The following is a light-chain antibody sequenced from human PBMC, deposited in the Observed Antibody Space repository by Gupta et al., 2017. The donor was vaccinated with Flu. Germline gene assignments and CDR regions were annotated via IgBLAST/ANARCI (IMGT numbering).Light chain of an antibody. J-gene: IGLJ3*02. Sequence: ITIISSGRRSCFGSCKYVYWTPPTPGQPPNLMIYEVNRRRSGITDRLSGANSETTAAVTITRVHAEEEAAYYCCSYAETNDTWVFGGGTKLTVL. CDR1: RSCFGSCKY. CDR3: CSYAETNDTWV. CDR2: EVN. V-gene: IGLV2-23*02.